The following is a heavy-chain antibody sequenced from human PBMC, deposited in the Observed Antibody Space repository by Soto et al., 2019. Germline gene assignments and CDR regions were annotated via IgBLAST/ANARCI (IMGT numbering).Heavy chain of an antibody. CDR2: IIPIFGTA. D-gene: IGHD2-2*01. J-gene: IGHJ6*02. V-gene: IGHV1-69*01. CDR1: GGTFSSYA. CDR3: ARGIRSSTSCPWVGDYYYYGMDV. Sequence: QVQLVQSGAEVKKPGSSVKVSCKASGGTFSSYAISWVRQAPGQGLEWMGGIIPIFGTANYAQKFQRRVTISADESTRKGYMELCSLSAEDTAVYYCARGIRSSTSCPWVGDYYYYGMDVWGQGTTVAVSS.